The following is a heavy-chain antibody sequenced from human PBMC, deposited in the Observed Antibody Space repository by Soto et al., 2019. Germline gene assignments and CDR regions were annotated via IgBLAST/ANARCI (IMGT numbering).Heavy chain of an antibody. J-gene: IGHJ4*02. Sequence: SETLSLTCAVYGGSFSGYYWSWIRQPPGKGLEWIGEINHSGSTNYNPSLKSRVTISVDTSKNQFSLKLSSVTAADTAVYYCARGPLWSSSSESLPVDYWGQGTLVTVSS. CDR2: INHSGST. CDR3: ARGPLWSSSSESLPVDY. CDR1: GGSFSGYY. V-gene: IGHV4-34*01. D-gene: IGHD6-6*01.